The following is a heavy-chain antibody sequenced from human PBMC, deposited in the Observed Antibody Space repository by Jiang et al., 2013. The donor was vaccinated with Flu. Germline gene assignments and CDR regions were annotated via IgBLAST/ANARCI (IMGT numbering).Heavy chain of an antibody. V-gene: IGHV4-39*07. CDR3: TRGGVVVTAISYFDY. J-gene: IGHJ4*02. CDR1: GGSLYSSSYY. CDR2: IYYSGST. Sequence: LLKPSETLSLTCTVSGGSLYSSSYYWGWVRQPPGKGLEWIGSIYYSGSTYYNPSLKSRVTISVDTSKNQFSLNLISVTAADTAVYYCTRGGVVVTAISYFDYWGQGALVTVSS. D-gene: IGHD2-21*02.